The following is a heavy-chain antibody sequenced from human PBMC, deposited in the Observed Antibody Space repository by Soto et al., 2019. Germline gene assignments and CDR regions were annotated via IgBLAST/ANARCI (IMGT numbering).Heavy chain of an antibody. J-gene: IGHJ6*02. CDR3: ARNMDYYYGRGSGNGHGV. CDR2: INPKFGDT. V-gene: IGHV1-2*02. D-gene: IGHD3-10*02. Sequence: QVQLVQSGDEVKEPGDSVRVYCEASGYTFTAYYIHWVRRAPGQGLEWMGWINPKFGDTTYAQDFQGRVSMTRDMSISTVYMELSRLTSDDTAIYYCARNMDYYYGRGSGNGHGVWGQGTTVTVFS. CDR1: GYTFTAYY.